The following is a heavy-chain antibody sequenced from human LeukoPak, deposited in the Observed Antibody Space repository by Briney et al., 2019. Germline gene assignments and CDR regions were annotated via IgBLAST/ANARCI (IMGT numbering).Heavy chain of an antibody. CDR3: AHLREQLVRR. J-gene: IGHJ4*02. CDR2: ISGSGGST. Sequence: GGSLRLSCAASGFTFSSYAMSWVRQAPGKGREWVSAISGSGGSTYYADSVKGRFTISRDNSKNTLYLQMNSLRAEDTAVYYCAHLREQLVRRWGQGTLVTVSS. CDR1: GFTFSSYA. V-gene: IGHV3-23*01. D-gene: IGHD6-13*01.